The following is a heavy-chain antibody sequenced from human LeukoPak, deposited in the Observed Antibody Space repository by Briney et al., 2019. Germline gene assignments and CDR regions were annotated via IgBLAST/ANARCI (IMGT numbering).Heavy chain of an antibody. D-gene: IGHD4-11*01. J-gene: IGHJ4*02. Sequence: SETLSLTCAVYGGSFSGYYWSWIRQPPGKGLEWIGEINHSGSTNYNPSLKSRVTISVDTSKNQFSLKLSSVTAADTAVYYCARGRIYSKGFDYWGQGTLATVSS. V-gene: IGHV4-34*01. CDR1: GGSFSGYY. CDR2: INHSGST. CDR3: ARGRIYSKGFDY.